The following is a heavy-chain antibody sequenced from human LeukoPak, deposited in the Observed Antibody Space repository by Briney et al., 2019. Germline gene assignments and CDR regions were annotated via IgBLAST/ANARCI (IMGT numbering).Heavy chain of an antibody. CDR3: ARDQSSGSYLCDF. CDR1: GGTFSSYA. V-gene: IGHV1-69*01. D-gene: IGHD1-26*01. Sequence: EASVKVSCKASGGTFSSYAISWVRQAPGQGLEWMGGIIPIFGTANYAQKFQGRVTITADESTSTAYMELSSLRSEDTAVYYCARDQSSGSYLCDFWGQGTLVTVSS. J-gene: IGHJ4*02. CDR2: IIPIFGTA.